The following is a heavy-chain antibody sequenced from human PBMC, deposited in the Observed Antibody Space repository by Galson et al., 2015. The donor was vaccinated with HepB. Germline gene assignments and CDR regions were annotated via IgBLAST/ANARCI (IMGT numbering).Heavy chain of an antibody. V-gene: IGHV3-53*01. CDR1: EFTLSSTH. J-gene: IGHJ6*04. Sequence: SLRLSCAASEFTLSSTHLTWVRQAPGTGLEWVALIYSGGATENADSVKGRFTIFRNTFKNTVDLQINSLSIEKTDIYYCARERIMGVWGGGTTVYVSS. CDR2: IYSGGAT. CDR3: ARERIMGV.